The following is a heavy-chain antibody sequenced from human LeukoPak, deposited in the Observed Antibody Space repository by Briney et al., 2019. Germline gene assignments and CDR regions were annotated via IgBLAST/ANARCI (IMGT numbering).Heavy chain of an antibody. J-gene: IGHJ4*02. CDR1: GGTFSSYA. D-gene: IGHD3-16*01. V-gene: IGHV1-69*04. CDR3: ARDLGVRGDY. Sequence: GASVKVSCKASGGTFSSYAISWVRQAPGQGLEWMGRIIPTLGIANYARKFQGRVTITADKSTSTAYMELSSLRSEDTAVYYCARDLGVRGDYWGQGTLVTVSS. CDR2: IIPTLGIA.